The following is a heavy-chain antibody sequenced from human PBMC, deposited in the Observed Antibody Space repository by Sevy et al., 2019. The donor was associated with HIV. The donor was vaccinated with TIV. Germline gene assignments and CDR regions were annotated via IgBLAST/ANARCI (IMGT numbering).Heavy chain of an antibody. Sequence: GGSLRPSCAATGFTFSNYAMHWVRQAPGKGMEWVAIIWSDGAYQYHGYSVKGRFTISRDNSKNTLYLQMNNVRVEDTAVYYCARGGYYYDNAAYYALDSWGQGTLVTVSS. D-gene: IGHD3-22*01. CDR2: IWSDGAYQ. CDR1: GFTFSNYA. V-gene: IGHV3-33*01. J-gene: IGHJ4*02. CDR3: ARGGYYYDNAAYYALDS.